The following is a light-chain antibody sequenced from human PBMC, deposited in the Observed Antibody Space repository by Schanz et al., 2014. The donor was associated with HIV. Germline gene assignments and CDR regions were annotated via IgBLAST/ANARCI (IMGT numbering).Light chain of an antibody. CDR1: SNDIGSYNL. CDR3: CSYAGSTTFYV. J-gene: IGLJ1*01. Sequence: QSVLTQPASVSGSPGQSITISCTGSSNDIGSYNLVSWYQQYPGKAPKLMIYESTKRPSGVSNRFSGSKSGNTASLTISGLQAEDEAHYYCCSYAGSTTFYVFATGTKLTVL. CDR2: EST. V-gene: IGLV2-23*01.